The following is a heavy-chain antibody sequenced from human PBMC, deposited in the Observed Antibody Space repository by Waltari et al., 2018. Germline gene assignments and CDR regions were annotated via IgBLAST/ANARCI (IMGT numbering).Heavy chain of an antibody. J-gene: IGHJ4*02. V-gene: IGHV3-23*01. Sequence: EVQLLESGGGLVQPGGSLRLSCAASGFTLSSYAMRWVRQAPGKGLEWVSAISGSGGSTYYADSVKGRFTISRDNSKNTLYLQMNSLRAEDTAVYYCAKDSPYYDFWSGLDYWGQGTLVTVSS. D-gene: IGHD3-3*01. CDR3: AKDSPYYDFWSGLDY. CDR2: ISGSGGST. CDR1: GFTLSSYA.